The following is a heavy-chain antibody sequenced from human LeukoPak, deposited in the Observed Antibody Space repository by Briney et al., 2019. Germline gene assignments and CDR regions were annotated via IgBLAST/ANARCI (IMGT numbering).Heavy chain of an antibody. V-gene: IGHV3-13*01. CDR3: AREGTTVAAGAFDF. Sequence: GGSLRLSCAGSGFTFSSYDMYWVRHVTGKGLAWVSAIDTAGDTYYEGSVKGRFTISRENAKNSLYLQMNSLRAEDTAVYYCAREGTTVAAGAFDFWGQGTRVTVSS. CDR1: GFTFSSYD. D-gene: IGHD1/OR15-1a*01. CDR2: IDTAGDT. J-gene: IGHJ3*01.